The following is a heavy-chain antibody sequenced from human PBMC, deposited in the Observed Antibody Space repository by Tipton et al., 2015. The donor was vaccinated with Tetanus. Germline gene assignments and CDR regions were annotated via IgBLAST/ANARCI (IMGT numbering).Heavy chain of an antibody. J-gene: IGHJ1*01. CDR2: ISAYNGNT. Sequence: QSGAEVKKPGASVKVSCKASGHTFTSLGISWVRQAPRQGLEWMGWISAYNGNTNYAQKFQGRVTMTADTSTTTAYMELRSLRSDDTAIYYCARDPTYYYNIGGYFDWGQGTLVTVSS. V-gene: IGHV1-18*01. CDR3: ARDPTYYYNIGGYFD. CDR1: GHTFTSLG. D-gene: IGHD1-26*01.